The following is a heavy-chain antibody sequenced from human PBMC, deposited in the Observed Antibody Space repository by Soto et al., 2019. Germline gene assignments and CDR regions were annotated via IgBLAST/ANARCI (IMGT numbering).Heavy chain of an antibody. CDR1: GYTFTSYG. D-gene: IGHD6-19*01. J-gene: IGHJ4*02. CDR2: ISAYNGNT. CDR3: ARDWGIAVAGTEFDY. V-gene: IGHV1-18*04. Sequence: GASVKVSCKASGYTFTSYGISWVRQAPGQGLEWMGWISAYNGNTNYAQKLQGRVTMTTDTSTSTAYMELRSLRSDDTAVYYCARDWGIAVAGTEFDYWGQGTLVTVSS.